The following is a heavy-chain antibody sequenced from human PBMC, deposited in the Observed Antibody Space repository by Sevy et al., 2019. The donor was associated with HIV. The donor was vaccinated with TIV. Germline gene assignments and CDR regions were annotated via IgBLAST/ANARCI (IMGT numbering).Heavy chain of an antibody. CDR2: ISYDGTNQ. CDR3: AQVGGSKWELFELYAMHV. J-gene: IGHJ6*02. CDR1: GISFNNYG. Sequence: GGSLRLSCAASGISFNNYGVHWVRRAPGKGLEWLAVISYDGTNQDYADSVKGRFTISRDDSKNTLYLQMNSLRVEDTAVYYCAQVGGSKWELFELYAMHVWGQGTTVTVSS. D-gene: IGHD1-26*01. V-gene: IGHV3-30*18.